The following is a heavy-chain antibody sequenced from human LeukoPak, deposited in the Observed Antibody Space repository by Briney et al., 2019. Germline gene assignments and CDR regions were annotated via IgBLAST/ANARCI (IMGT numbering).Heavy chain of an antibody. CDR2: ISGSGGTT. CDR3: VKGGSYYDDGFDI. J-gene: IGHJ3*02. CDR1: GFAFDSYD. D-gene: IGHD1-26*01. Sequence: GGSLRLSCAASGFAFDSYDMNWVRQAPGKGLEWVSVISGSGGTTHYAGSVTGRFTISRDNFKNTLYLQMNSLRAEDTAVYYCVKGGSYYDDGFDIWGQGTMVTVSS. V-gene: IGHV3-23*01.